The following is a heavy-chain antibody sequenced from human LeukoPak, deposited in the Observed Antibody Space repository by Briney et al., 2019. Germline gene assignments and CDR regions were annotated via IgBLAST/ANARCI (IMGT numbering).Heavy chain of an antibody. D-gene: IGHD5-24*01. CDR3: VRDNAYTFDY. Sequence: PGGSLRLSCAASGFTFSNYAMNWVRQVPGKGLMWVAHINTNGDSANYADSVKGRFTISRDNAKSTLSLQMNSLRAEDTAIYYCVRDNAYTFDYWGQGTLVTVSS. V-gene: IGHV3-74*01. CDR1: GFTFSNYA. J-gene: IGHJ4*01. CDR2: INTNGDSA.